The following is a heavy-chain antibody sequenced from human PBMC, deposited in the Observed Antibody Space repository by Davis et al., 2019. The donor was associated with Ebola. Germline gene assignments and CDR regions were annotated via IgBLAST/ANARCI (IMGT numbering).Heavy chain of an antibody. CDR2: ISAYNGHT. J-gene: IGHJ4*02. Sequence: ASVKVSCKASGYTFTSHGISWVRQAPGQGLEWLAWISAYNGHTNYAQKFQGRLTLTTDTSTSTVYMELRSLTSDDTAEYCCARGRNGGWDFDYWGQGTRVTVSS. D-gene: IGHD6-19*01. CDR3: ARGRNGGWDFDY. CDR1: GYTFTSHG. V-gene: IGHV1-18*01.